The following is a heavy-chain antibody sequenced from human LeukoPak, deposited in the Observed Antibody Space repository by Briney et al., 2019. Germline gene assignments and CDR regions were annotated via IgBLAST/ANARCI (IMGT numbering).Heavy chain of an antibody. CDR3: ARYCTNGVCYNDAFDI. CDR2: IYYSGST. J-gene: IGHJ3*02. Sequence: SETLSLTCIVSGGSISSGGYYWSWIRQHPGKGLEWIGYIYYSGSTYYNPSLKSRVTISVDTSKNQFSLKLSSVTAADTAVYYCARYCTNGVCYNDAFDIWGQGTMVTVSS. V-gene: IGHV4-31*03. D-gene: IGHD2-8*01. CDR1: GGSISSGGYY.